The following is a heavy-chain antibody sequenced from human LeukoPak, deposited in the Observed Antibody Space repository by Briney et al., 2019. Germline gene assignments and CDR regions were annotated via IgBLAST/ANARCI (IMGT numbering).Heavy chain of an antibody. CDR1: GFTFSSYA. V-gene: IGHV3-30-3*01. Sequence: GGSLRLSCAASGFTFSSYAMHWVRQAPGKGPEWVAVISYDGSNKYYADSVKGRFTISRDNSKNTLYLQMNSLRAEDTAVYYCARDLREYGIDYWGQGTLVTVSS. D-gene: IGHD2-8*01. CDR3: ARDLREYGIDY. CDR2: ISYDGSNK. J-gene: IGHJ4*02.